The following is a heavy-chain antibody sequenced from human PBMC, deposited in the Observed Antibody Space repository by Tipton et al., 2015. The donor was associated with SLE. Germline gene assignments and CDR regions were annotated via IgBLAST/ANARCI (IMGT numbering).Heavy chain of an antibody. D-gene: IGHD3-10*01. CDR1: GGSFSGYY. Sequence: TLSLTCAVYGGSFSGYYWSWIRQPPGKGLEWIGEINHSGSTNYNPSLKSRVTISVDTSKNQFSLKLSSVTAADTAVYYCARVGFGGADAFDIWGQGTMVTVSS. CDR2: INHSGST. V-gene: IGHV4-34*01. CDR3: ARVGFGGADAFDI. J-gene: IGHJ3*02.